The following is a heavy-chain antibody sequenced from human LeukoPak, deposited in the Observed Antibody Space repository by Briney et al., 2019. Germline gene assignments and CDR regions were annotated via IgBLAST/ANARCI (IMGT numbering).Heavy chain of an antibody. CDR1: GFTFSGFA. V-gene: IGHV3-23*01. CDR2: ISDSGGDT. J-gene: IGHJ5*02. CDR3: AKGPAVTMLILAPDNWFDP. Sequence: GGSPRLSCAASGFTFSGFAMSWVRQAPGKGLEWVSVISDSGGDTHYADSVKGRFTISRDNSKNTLYLQMNSLRAEDTAIYYCAKGPAVTMLILAPDNWFDPWGQGTLVTVSS. D-gene: IGHD3-10*01.